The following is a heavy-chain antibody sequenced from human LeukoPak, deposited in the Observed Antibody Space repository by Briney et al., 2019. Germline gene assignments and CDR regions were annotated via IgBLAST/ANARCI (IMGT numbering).Heavy chain of an antibody. V-gene: IGHV4-34*01. D-gene: IGHD3-10*01. J-gene: IGHJ5*02. CDR2: INHSGST. Sequence: GSLRLSCAASGFTVSSNYMNWVRQPPGKGLEWIGEINHSGSTNYNPSLKSRVTISVDTSKNQFSLKLSSVTAADTAVYYCARGHRRITMVRGVTLVWFDPWGQGTLVTVSS. CDR1: GFTVSSNY. CDR3: ARGHRRITMVRGVTLVWFDP.